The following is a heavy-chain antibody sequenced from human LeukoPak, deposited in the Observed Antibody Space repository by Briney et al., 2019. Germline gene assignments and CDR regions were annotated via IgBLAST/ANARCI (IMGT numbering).Heavy chain of an antibody. CDR2: IYYSGST. CDR3: GRQWPAPNGHFDY. V-gene: IGHV4-39*01. Sequence: SETLSLTCTVSGGSINSTSYYWGWIRQPPGKGLAWIGSIYYSGSTYYNPSLKSRVTISVDTSKNQFSLKLSSVTAADTTVYYCGRQWPAPNGHFDYWGRGTLVTVSS. D-gene: IGHD2-8*01. CDR1: GGSINSTSYY. J-gene: IGHJ4*02.